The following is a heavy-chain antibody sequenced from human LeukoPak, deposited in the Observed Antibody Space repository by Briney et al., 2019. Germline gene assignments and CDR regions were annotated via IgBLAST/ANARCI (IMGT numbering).Heavy chain of an antibody. CDR2: IIPIFGTA. D-gene: IGHD4-17*01. Sequence: VASVKVSCKASGGTFSSYAISWVRQAPGQGLEWMGRIIPIFGTANYAQKFQGRVTITTDESTSTAYMELSSLRSEDTAVYYCAVNLYGDYFGCWGQGTLVTVSS. V-gene: IGHV1-69*05. J-gene: IGHJ4*02. CDR1: GGTFSSYA. CDR3: AVNLYGDYFGC.